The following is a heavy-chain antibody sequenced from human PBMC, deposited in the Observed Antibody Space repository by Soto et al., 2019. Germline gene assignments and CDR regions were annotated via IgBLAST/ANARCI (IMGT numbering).Heavy chain of an antibody. D-gene: IGHD6-19*01. CDR2: FYYSGST. Sequence: SETLSLTCTVSGGSISSYYWSWIRQPPGKGLEWIGYFYYSGSTNYNPSLKGRVTISVDTSKNQFSLKLSSVTAADTAVYYCARGGWKLFDYWGQGTLVPVSS. CDR3: ARGGWKLFDY. J-gene: IGHJ4*02. CDR1: GGSISSYY. V-gene: IGHV4-59*01.